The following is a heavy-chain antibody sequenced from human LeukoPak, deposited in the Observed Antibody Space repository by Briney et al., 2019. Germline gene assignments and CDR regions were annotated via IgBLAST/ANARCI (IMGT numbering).Heavy chain of an antibody. V-gene: IGHV5-51*01. J-gene: IGHJ3*02. Sequence: GESLKISCKGSGYSFTSYWIGWVRQMPGKGLEWTGIIYPGDSDTRYSPSFQGQVTISADKSISTAYLQWSSLKASDTAMYYCARRYYGSGSYYAFDIWGQGTMVTVSS. CDR3: ARRYYGSGSYYAFDI. CDR1: GYSFTSYW. CDR2: IYPGDSDT. D-gene: IGHD3-10*01.